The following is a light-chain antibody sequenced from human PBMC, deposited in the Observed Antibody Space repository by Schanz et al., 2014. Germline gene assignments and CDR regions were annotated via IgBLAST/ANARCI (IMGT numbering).Light chain of an antibody. J-gene: IGLJ2*01. CDR3: SSYTSSAPLGVV. CDR2: DVN. Sequence: QSALTQPASVSGSPGQSITISCTGTSSDVGGYNYVSWYQQHPGKAPKLMIYDVNNRPSGVSNRFSGSKSGNTASLTISGLQAEDEVDYYCSSYTSSAPLGVVFGGGTKLTVL. V-gene: IGLV2-14*01. CDR1: SSDVGGYNY.